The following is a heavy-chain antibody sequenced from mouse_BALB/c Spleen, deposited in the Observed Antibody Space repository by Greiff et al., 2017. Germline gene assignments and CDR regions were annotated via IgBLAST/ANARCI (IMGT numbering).Heavy chain of an antibody. J-gene: IGHJ2*01. Sequence: EVNVVESGGGLVQPGGSRKLSCAASGFTFSSFGMHWVRQAPEKGLEWVAYISSGSSTIYYADTVKGRFTISRDNPKNTLFLQMTSLRSEDTAMYYCARSYDYVDYWGQGTTLTVSS. CDR3: ARSYDYVDY. CDR2: ISSGSSTI. CDR1: GFTFSSFG. V-gene: IGHV5-17*02. D-gene: IGHD2-3*01.